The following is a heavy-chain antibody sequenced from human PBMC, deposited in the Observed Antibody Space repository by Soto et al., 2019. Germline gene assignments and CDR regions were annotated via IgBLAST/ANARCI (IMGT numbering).Heavy chain of an antibody. D-gene: IGHD4-17*01. CDR2: IIPIFGTA. CDR3: AWNEYGERGWFDP. V-gene: IGHV1-69*01. J-gene: IGHJ5*02. Sequence: QVQLVQSGAEVKKPGSSVKVSCKASGGTFSSYAISWVRQAPGQGLEWMGGIIPIFGTANYAQKFQGRVTITADESTSTDYMEMSSLRSEDTAVYYCAWNEYGERGWFDPWGQGTLVTVSS. CDR1: GGTFSSYA.